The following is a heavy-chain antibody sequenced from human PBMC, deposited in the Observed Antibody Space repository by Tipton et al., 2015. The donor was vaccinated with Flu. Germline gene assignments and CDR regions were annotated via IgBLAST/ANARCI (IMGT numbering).Heavy chain of an antibody. CDR3: ARGGGESVVVAATIPQYYGMDV. Sequence: QLVQSGAEVKKPGSSVKVSCKASGGTFSSYAISWVRQAPGQGLEWMGGIIPIFGTANYAQKFQGRVTITADESTSTAYMELSSLGSEDTAVYYCARGGGESVVVAATIPQYYGMDVWGQGTTVTVSS. V-gene: IGHV1-69*01. CDR1: GGTFSSYA. CDR2: IIPIFGTA. D-gene: IGHD2-15*01. J-gene: IGHJ6*02.